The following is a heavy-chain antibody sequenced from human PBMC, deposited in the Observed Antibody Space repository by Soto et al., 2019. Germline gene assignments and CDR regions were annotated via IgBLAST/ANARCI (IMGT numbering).Heavy chain of an antibody. Sequence: QALLVESGGGVVQPGRSLRLSCAASGFTFKIYALHWVRQAPGKGLEWVAVISFDGDKTYYADSVKGRFTISRDNFKNTLSLQMNNLRIEDAVVYFCAREDDYNYRYFNYGLDVWGQGTTVTVSS. CDR1: GFTFKIYA. CDR2: ISFDGDKT. CDR3: AREDDYNYRYFNYGLDV. V-gene: IGHV3-30*03. D-gene: IGHD5-12*01. J-gene: IGHJ6*02.